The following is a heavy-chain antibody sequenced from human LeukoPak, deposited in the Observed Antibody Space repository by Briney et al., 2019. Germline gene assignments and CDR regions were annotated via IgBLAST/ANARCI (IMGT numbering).Heavy chain of an antibody. CDR3: AKDRCSNGIGCYYYYMDV. CDR2: ISSSGSTI. V-gene: IGHV3-11*04. CDR1: GFTFSDYY. D-gene: IGHD2-8*01. Sequence: GGSLRLSCAASGFTFSDYYMSWIRQAPGKGLEWVSYISSSGSTIYYADSVKGRFTISRDNAKNSLYLQMNSLRAEDTAVYYCAKDRCSNGIGCYYYYMDVWGKGTTVTISS. J-gene: IGHJ6*03.